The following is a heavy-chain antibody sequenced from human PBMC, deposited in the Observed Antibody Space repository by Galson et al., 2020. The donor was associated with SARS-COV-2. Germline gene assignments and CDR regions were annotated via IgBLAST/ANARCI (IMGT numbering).Heavy chain of an antibody. J-gene: IGHJ4*02. CDR2: IDNSNNYI. CDR1: AFTFTNYN. Sequence: GGSLRLSCAATAFTFTNYNMNWVRQAPGKGLEWVTSIDNSNNYIYYADSVRGRFTMSSDNAKNSLSLHMNSLRAEDTAVYYCARDSGWNYYFDLWGQGTLVTVSS. CDR3: ARDSGWNYYFDL. D-gene: IGHD1-1*01. V-gene: IGHV3-21*01.